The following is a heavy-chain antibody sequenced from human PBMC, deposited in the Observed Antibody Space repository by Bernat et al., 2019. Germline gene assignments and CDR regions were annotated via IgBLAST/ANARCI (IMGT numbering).Heavy chain of an antibody. J-gene: IGHJ1*01. CDR1: GFTFSSYS. V-gene: IGHV3-48*01. CDR3: AREDSSSWYSEYFQH. Sequence: EVQLVESGGGLVQPGGSLRLSCAASGFTFSSYSMNWVRQAPGKGLEWVSYISSSSSTIYYADSVKGRFTISRDNAKNSLYLQMNSLRAEDTAVYYWAREDSSSWYSEYFQHWGQGTLVTVSS. D-gene: IGHD6-13*01. CDR2: ISSSSSTI.